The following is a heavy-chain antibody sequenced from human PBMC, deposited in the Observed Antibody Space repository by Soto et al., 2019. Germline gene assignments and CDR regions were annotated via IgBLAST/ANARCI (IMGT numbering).Heavy chain of an antibody. V-gene: IGHV3-48*02. CDR1: GFTFSSYS. J-gene: IGHJ4*02. Sequence: ESGGGLVQPGGSLRLSCAASGFTFSSYSMNWVRQAPGKGLEWVSYISSSSSTIYYADSVKGRFIISRDNAKNSLYLQMNSLRDEDTAVYYCARDSLIYGGNPPDYWGQGTLVTVSS. CDR2: ISSSSSTI. D-gene: IGHD4-17*01. CDR3: ARDSLIYGGNPPDY.